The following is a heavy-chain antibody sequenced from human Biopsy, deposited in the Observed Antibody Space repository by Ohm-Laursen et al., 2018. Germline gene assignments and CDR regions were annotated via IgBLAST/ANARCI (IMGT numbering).Heavy chain of an antibody. CDR1: GVSFSSDA. CDR3: TRDLPDGLFANWFDS. J-gene: IGHJ5*01. V-gene: IGHV1-69*01. CDR2: INNIFEKT. D-gene: IGHD3/OR15-3a*01. Sequence: ASSVKVSCKASGVSFSSDAFGWVRQAPGQGLEWLGGINNIFEKTNYAQKFQGRLSITADSSSSTVSMDLSGLRSDDTAIYYCTRDLPDGLFANWFDSWGQGTHVIVSS.